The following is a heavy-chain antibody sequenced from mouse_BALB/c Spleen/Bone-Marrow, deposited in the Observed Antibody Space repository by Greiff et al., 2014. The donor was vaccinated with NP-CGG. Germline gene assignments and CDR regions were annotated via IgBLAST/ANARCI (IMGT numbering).Heavy chain of an antibody. CDR1: GYSFTGYT. CDR3: ARSGTVVGTYYFDY. D-gene: IGHD1-1*01. J-gene: IGHJ2*01. Sequence: EVMLVESGPELVKPGASMKISCKASGYSFTGYTMNWVKQIHGKNLEWIGLINPYNDNTNYNQKFKGKATLIVDKSSSTAYMELLSLTSEDSAVYYCARSGTVVGTYYFDYRGQGTTLTVSS. CDR2: INPYNDNT. V-gene: IGHV1-37*01.